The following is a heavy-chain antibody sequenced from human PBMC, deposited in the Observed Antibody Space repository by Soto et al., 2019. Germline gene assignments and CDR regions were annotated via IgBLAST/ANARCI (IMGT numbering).Heavy chain of an antibody. Sequence: QVQLVQSGPEVRKPGASVRLSCATSGYNFNQYYIHWVRQAPGQGLEWMGIINLRGGTTEYAHKFRGRVTVTGDTSTRTAYMELSSLRYEDTALYFCARGPDDSDVPRWDHWGQGTLSTVSS. CDR3: ARGPDDSDVPRWDH. CDR2: INLRGGTT. J-gene: IGHJ4*02. D-gene: IGHD4-17*01. CDR1: GYNFNQYY. V-gene: IGHV1-46*02.